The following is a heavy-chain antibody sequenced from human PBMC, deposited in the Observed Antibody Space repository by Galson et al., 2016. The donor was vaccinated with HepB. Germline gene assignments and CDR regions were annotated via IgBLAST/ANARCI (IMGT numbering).Heavy chain of an antibody. D-gene: IGHD1-1*01. J-gene: IGHJ6*02. CDR1: AYSFTDYY. CDR3: ARWPTKGQTNLEGVVRAGMDV. V-gene: IGHV1-46*04. CDR2: INTNTGIT. Sequence: SVKVSCKASAYSFTDYYIHWVRQAPGQGLEWMGIINTNTGITSSPQKLQGRVTMTSDTSTNTVYMELSSLTSDDTVVYFCARWPTKGQTNLEGVVRAGMDVWGQGTTVIVSS.